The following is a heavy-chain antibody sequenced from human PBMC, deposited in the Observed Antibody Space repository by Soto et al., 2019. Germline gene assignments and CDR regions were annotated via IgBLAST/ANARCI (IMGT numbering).Heavy chain of an antibody. CDR3: ARDRGYDSYPDAFDI. Sequence: QVQLVQSGAEVKKPGSSVKVSCKASGGTFSSYTISWVRQAPGQGLEWMGRIIPILGIANYGQKFQGRVTITAEKSTSTAYMELSSLRSEDTAVYYCARDRGYDSYPDAFDIWGQGTMVTVSS. CDR1: GGTFSSYT. D-gene: IGHD3-22*01. J-gene: IGHJ3*02. CDR2: IIPILGIA. V-gene: IGHV1-69*08.